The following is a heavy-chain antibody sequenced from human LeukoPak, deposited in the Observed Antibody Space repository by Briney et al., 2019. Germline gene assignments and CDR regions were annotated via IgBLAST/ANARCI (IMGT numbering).Heavy chain of an antibody. CDR1: GYSFTTNW. Sequence: GESLKISCKCSGYSFTTNWIAWVRQMPGKSLEWMGIIYPSDSDTRYSPSFQGQVTISADKSITTAYLQWSSLKASDTAMYYCSRPYGRYLGSWGQGTLVTVAS. CDR2: IYPSDSDT. V-gene: IGHV5-51*01. CDR3: SRPYGRYLGS. J-gene: IGHJ4*02. D-gene: IGHD2-21*01.